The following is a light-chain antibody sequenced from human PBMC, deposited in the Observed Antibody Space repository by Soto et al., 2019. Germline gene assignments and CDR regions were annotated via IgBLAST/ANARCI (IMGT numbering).Light chain of an antibody. V-gene: IGLV3-1*01. Sequence: SYELTQPPSVSVSPGQTASITCSGGDLGNRYACWYQQKPGQSPVLVIYLDTKRPSGIPVRFSGSNSGNTATLTISGTQAVDEADYYCQAWDDTTGVVFGGGTKLTVL. CDR1: DLGNRY. CDR3: QAWDDTTGVV. CDR2: LDT. J-gene: IGLJ2*01.